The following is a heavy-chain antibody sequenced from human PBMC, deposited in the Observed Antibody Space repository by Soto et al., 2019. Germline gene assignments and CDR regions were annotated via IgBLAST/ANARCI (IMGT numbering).Heavy chain of an antibody. D-gene: IGHD5-18*01. CDR3: AATGYTYGYHFDH. Sequence: GSEYTITGYWLTWVPQITGKGLGRMGRIDASDSSTNYSPSFQPHVTISTNKSINPAHLRWSSLDVSDTAMYYCAATGYTYGYHFDHWGQGTQVTVSS. CDR1: EYTITGYW. J-gene: IGHJ4*02. V-gene: IGHV5-10-1*01. CDR2: IDASDSST.